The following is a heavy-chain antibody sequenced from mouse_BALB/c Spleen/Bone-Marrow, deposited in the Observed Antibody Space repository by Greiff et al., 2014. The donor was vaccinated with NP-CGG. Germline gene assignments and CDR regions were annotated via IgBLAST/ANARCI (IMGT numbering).Heavy chain of an antibody. J-gene: IGHJ1*01. V-gene: IGHV1-20*02. Sequence: EVQLQQSGPELVKPGASVKISCKASGYSFTGYFMNWVMQSHGQSLEWIGRINPYNGDTFYNQKFEGKATLTVDKSSSTAHMELQSLASEDSAVYYYTRVTTGWYFDVWGAGTTVTVSS. CDR1: GYSFTGYF. CDR2: INPYNGDT. D-gene: IGHD1-1*01. CDR3: TRVTTGWYFDV.